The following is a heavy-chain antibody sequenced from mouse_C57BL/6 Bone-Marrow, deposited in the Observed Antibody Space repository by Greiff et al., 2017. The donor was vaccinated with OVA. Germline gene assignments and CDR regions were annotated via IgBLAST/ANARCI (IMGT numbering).Heavy chain of an antibody. V-gene: IGHV5-16*01. Sequence: EVQVVESEGGLVQPGSSMTLSCTASGFSFSDYYIAWVRQAPEKGLEWVANINYNGSSTYYLAFLTSRFIISRDYAKNILYLQVSSLKSEDTATNDCASENSGSSYWYMEVWGTGTTVTVSS. CDR2: INYNGSST. CDR1: GFSFSDYY. J-gene: IGHJ1*03. D-gene: IGHD1-1*01. CDR3: ASENSGSSYWYMEV.